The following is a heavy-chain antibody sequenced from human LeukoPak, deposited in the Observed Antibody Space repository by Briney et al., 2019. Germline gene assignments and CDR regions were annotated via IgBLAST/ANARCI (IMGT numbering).Heavy chain of an antibody. Sequence: GGSLRLSCAASGLSFSSYDMHWVRQATGKGLEWVSAIGTKGDTYYSDSVRGRFTISREDGKNSLYLQMNSLRAGDTAVYYCAREMSDTVTWGWYFDLWGRGTLVTVSS. D-gene: IGHD4-17*01. V-gene: IGHV3-13*01. CDR2: IGTKGDT. J-gene: IGHJ2*01. CDR1: GLSFSSYD. CDR3: AREMSDTVTWGWYFDL.